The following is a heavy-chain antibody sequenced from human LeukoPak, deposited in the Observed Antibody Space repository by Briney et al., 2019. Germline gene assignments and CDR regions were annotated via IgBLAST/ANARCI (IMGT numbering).Heavy chain of an antibody. J-gene: IGHJ5*02. CDR2: ISAYNGNT. Sequence: GASVKVSCKASGYTFTSYAMHWVRQAPGQRLGWMGWISAYNGNTNYAQKLQGRVTMTTDTSTSTAYMELRSLRSDDTAVYYCARDPDPALNWFDPWGQGTLVTVSS. V-gene: IGHV1-18*01. CDR3: ARDPDPALNWFDP. CDR1: GYTFTSYA.